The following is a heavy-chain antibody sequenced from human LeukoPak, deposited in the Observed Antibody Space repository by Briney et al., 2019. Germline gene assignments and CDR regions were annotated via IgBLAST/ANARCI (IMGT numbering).Heavy chain of an antibody. CDR3: ARGRVHSWSDAFDI. CDR2: INSDSGGT. CDR1: GYIFTGHY. V-gene: IGHV1-2*02. Sequence: ASVKVSCKASGYIFTGHYMHWVRQAPGQGLEWMGWINSDSGGTKYAQKFQGSVIMTRVTSISTAYMELSRLKSGDTAVYYCARGRVHSWSDAFDIWGQGTTVTVSS. J-gene: IGHJ3*02. D-gene: IGHD1-1*01.